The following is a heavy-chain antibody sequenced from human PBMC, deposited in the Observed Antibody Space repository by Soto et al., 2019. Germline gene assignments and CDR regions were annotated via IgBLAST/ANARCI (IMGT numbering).Heavy chain of an antibody. D-gene: IGHD6-19*01. CDR3: ARPARYSSCWYYWYFDL. V-gene: IGHV1-69*02. J-gene: IGHJ2*01. CDR2: IIPILGIA. Sequence: QVQLVQSGAEVKKPGSSVKVSCKASGGTFSSYTISWVRQAPGQGLEWMGRIIPILGIANYAQKFQGRVTTNADKSTSTAYMQLRSLGSEDTAVYYCARPARYSSCWYYWYFDLWGRGTLVTVSS. CDR1: GGTFSSYT.